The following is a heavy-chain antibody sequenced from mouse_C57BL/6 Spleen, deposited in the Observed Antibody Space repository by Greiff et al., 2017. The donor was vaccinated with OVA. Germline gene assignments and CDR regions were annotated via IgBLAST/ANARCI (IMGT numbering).Heavy chain of an antibody. D-gene: IGHD1-1*01. CDR2: IHPSDSDT. CDR3: AIRVTTVVAHWYFDV. CDR1: GYTFTSYW. J-gene: IGHJ1*03. Sequence: VQLQQPGAELVKPGASVKVSCKASGYTFTSYWMHWVKQRPGQGLEWIGRIHPSDSDTNYNQKFKGKATLTVDKSSSTAYMQISSLTSEDSAVYYCAIRVTTVVAHWYFDVWGTGTTVTVSS. V-gene: IGHV1-74*01.